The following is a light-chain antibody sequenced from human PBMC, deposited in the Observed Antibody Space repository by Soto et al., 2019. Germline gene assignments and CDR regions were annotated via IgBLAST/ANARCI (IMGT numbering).Light chain of an antibody. CDR3: QQYDNWPWT. V-gene: IGKV3-20*01. CDR2: GAS. J-gene: IGKJ1*01. Sequence: IVFTQSPGTLSLSPVERATLSCRPSQSVSSSYLAWYQQKPGQAPRFLIYGASSRATGIPDRFSGSGSGTDFTLTISRLEPEDFAVYYCQQYDNWPWTFGQGTKVDIK. CDR1: QSVSSSY.